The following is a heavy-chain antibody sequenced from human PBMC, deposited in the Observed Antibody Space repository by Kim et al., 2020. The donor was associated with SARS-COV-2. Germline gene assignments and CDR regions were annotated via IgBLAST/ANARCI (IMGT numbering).Heavy chain of an antibody. V-gene: IGHV4-59*08. D-gene: IGHD2-15*01. Sequence: SRVTISVDTSKNQFSLKLSSVTAADTAVYYCARLGLGYCSGSSCYNAFDIWGQGTMVTVSS. J-gene: IGHJ3*02. CDR3: ARLGLGYCSGSSCYNAFDI.